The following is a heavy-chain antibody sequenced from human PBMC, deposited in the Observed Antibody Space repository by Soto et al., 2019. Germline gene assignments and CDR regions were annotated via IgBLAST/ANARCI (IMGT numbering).Heavy chain of an antibody. Sequence: EVQLVESGGGFIQPGGSLRLSCAASGFTFSDYTMNWVRQAPGKGLEWVSHISSSSSDIYYADSVKGRFTISRDNAKNPLYLQMTGLSAEDTAVYYGTSSVYAAGSDRGDHGGQGILVIVSS. CDR3: TSSVYAAGSDRGDH. J-gene: IGHJ4*02. V-gene: IGHV3-48*01. CDR1: GFTFSDYT. D-gene: IGHD2-8*01. CDR2: ISSSSSDI.